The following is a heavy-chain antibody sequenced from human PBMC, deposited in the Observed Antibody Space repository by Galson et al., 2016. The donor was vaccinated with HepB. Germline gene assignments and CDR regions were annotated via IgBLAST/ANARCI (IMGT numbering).Heavy chain of an antibody. J-gene: IGHJ1*01. CDR3: AKATSGSAYGSRYFQH. CDR1: GFTFNDYA. Sequence: SLKLSCATSGFTFNDYAMHWVRQAPGKGLEWVSGISWNSGRIDYADSVKGRFTVSRDNVKNSLYLQINSLRAEDTALYYCAKATSGSAYGSRYFQHWGQGTLVTVSS. V-gene: IGHV3-9*01. D-gene: IGHD3-10*01. CDR2: ISWNSGRI.